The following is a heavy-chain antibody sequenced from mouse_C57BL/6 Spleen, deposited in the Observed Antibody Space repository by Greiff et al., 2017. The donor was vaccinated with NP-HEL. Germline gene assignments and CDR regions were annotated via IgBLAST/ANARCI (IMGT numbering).Heavy chain of an antibody. D-gene: IGHD4-1*02. CDR2: IYPGSGNT. CDR3: ARGPNWDYAMDY. Sequence: VQLQESGAELVRPGASVKLSCKASGYTFTDYYINWVKQRPGQGLEWIARIYPGSGNTYYNEKFKGKATLTAEKSSSTAYMQLSSLTSEDSAVYFCARGPNWDYAMDYWGQGTSVTVSS. V-gene: IGHV1-76*01. CDR1: GYTFTDYY. J-gene: IGHJ4*01.